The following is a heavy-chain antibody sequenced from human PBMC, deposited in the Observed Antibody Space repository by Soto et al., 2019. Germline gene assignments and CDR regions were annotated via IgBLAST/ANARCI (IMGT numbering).Heavy chain of an antibody. CDR3: ARSGVVTAIGPGGIMDV. V-gene: IGHV4-61*01. CDR1: GVSVSNRFYH. CDR2: IFYSGST. J-gene: IGHJ6*02. D-gene: IGHD2-21*02. Sequence: PSWILSLTWSVSGVSVSNRFYHWSWIRQPPGREVEWIGNIFYSGSTNYNPSLKSRVTISVDTSKNQFSLRLTSVTAVDTAVYYCARSGVVTAIGPGGIMDVWGQGTSVS.